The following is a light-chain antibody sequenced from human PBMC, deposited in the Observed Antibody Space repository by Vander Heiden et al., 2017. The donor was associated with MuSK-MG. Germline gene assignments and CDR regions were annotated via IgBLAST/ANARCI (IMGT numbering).Light chain of an antibody. CDR1: QDIRNY. CDR3: QQYETVPTYT. V-gene: IGKV1-33*01. CDR2: DAS. Sequence: DIQMTQSPSSLSASVGDRVTITCQASQDIRNYLNWYQQKPGKAPKLLIFDASNLETGVPSRFSGRGSGTDFTFTISSLQPEDFATYYCQQYETVPTYTFGQGTKLEMK. J-gene: IGKJ2*01.